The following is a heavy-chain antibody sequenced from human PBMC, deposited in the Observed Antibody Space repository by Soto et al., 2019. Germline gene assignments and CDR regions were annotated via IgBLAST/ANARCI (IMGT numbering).Heavy chain of an antibody. CDR3: ARGERKVNWRPYFDT. CDR1: GDSLSLYY. J-gene: IGHJ5*02. Sequence: PSETLSLTCTVSGDSLSLYYWSWIRLSPGKGLEWIGYIYSTGSSNQNPPLRDRVAVSADASKNQFYLTLSSMTAADTAVYYCARGERKVNWRPYFDTWGQGIQVTVSS. V-gene: IGHV4-59*01. CDR2: IYSTGSS. D-gene: IGHD1-26*01.